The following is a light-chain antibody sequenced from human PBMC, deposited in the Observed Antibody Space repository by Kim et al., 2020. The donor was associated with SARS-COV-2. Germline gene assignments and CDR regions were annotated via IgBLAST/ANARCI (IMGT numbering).Light chain of an antibody. J-gene: IGKJ4*01. Sequence: DIQVTQSPSSVSASVGDRITITCRASQGIRNWLAWYQQKPGKAPELLIYAASSLQSGVPSRFSGSGSGTDFTLTISSLQPEDFATYYCQQGNSLPPLSFGGGTKVDIK. V-gene: IGKV1-12*01. CDR2: AAS. CDR1: QGIRNW. CDR3: QQGNSLPPLS.